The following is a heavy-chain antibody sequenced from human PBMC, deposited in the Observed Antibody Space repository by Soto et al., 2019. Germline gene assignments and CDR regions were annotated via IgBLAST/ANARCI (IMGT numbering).Heavy chain of an antibody. D-gene: IGHD6-13*01. Sequence: QVQLVESGGGVVQPGRSLRLSCAASGFTFSSYGMHWVRQAPGKGLEWVAVIWYDGSNKYYADSVKGRFTISRDNSKNTLYMQMNGLGAEETGVYYCARWVTAAGDYWGQGTLATFPS. CDR1: GFTFSSYG. V-gene: IGHV3-33*01. CDR3: ARWVTAAGDY. J-gene: IGHJ4*02. CDR2: IWYDGSNK.